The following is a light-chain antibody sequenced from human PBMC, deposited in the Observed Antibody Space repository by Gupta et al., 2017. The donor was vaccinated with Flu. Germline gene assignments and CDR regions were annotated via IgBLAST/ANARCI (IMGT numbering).Light chain of an antibody. J-gene: IGKJ1*01. CDR2: GAS. CDR3: QQLET. Sequence: EIVLTQSPGTLSLSPGERATLSCRASQSVSRSYLAWYQQKPGQAPRLLIYGASSRATGIPDRFSGSGSGTDFTLTISRLEPEDFAVYYCQQLETFGQGTKVEIK. V-gene: IGKV3-20*01. CDR1: QSVSRSY.